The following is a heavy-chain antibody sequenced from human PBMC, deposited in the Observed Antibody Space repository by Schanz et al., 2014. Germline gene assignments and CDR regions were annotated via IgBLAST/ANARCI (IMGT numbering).Heavy chain of an antibody. CDR2: ISYDGRSK. CDR1: GFKFSIYA. J-gene: IGHJ4*02. CDR3: ASADYTNYFDS. V-gene: IGHV3-30*04. D-gene: IGHD4-4*01. Sequence: VQLVESGGGLVQPGRSLRLSCAASGFKFSIYAMHWVRQAPGKGLEWVAVISYDGRSKDYADSVKGRFTISRDNSKNTVFLQMNSLRGEDTAVYYCASADYTNYFDSWGQGTLVTVSS.